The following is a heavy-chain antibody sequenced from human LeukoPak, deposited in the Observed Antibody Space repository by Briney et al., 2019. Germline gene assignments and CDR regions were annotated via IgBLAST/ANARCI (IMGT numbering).Heavy chain of an antibody. V-gene: IGHV1-69*13. CDR1: GGTFSSYA. CDR3: ARDGGVGYCSSTSCYAGDY. Sequence: SVNVSCKASGGTFSSYAISWVRQAPGQGLEWMGGIIPIFGTANYAQKFQGRVTITADESTSTAYMELSSLRSEDTAVYYCARDGGVGYCSSTSCYAGDYWGQGTLVTASS. J-gene: IGHJ4*02. CDR2: IIPIFGTA. D-gene: IGHD2-2*01.